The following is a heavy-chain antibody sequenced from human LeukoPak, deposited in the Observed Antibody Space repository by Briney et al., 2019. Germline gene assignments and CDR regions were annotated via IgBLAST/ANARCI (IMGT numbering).Heavy chain of an antibody. D-gene: IGHD5-12*01. CDR3: ARDEVATISDY. V-gene: IGHV3-21*01. Sequence: GGSLRLSCAASGFTFSNYNMNWVRQAPGKGLEWVSTISGSGNYIYYADSVKGRFTISRDNAKNSLFLEMNSLRVEDTAVYYCARDEVATISDYWGQGALVTVSS. CDR2: ISGSGNYI. J-gene: IGHJ4*02. CDR1: GFTFSNYN.